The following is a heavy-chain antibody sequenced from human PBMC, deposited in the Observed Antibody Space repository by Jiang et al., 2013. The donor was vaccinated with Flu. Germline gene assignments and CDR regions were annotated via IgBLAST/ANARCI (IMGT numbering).Heavy chain of an antibody. D-gene: IGHD3-22*01. J-gene: IGHJ4*02. CDR2: ISYDGTNK. CDR1: GFTFSSYG. CDR3: AKPLFESSGYYYIDY. V-gene: IGHV3-30*18. Sequence: VQLVESGGGVVQPGRSLRLSCAASGFTFSSYGMHWVRQAPGKGLEWVAVISYDGTNKYYTDSVKGRFTISRDNSKNTLYLQMNSLRAEDTAVYYCAKPLFESSGYYYIDYWGQGTLVTVSS.